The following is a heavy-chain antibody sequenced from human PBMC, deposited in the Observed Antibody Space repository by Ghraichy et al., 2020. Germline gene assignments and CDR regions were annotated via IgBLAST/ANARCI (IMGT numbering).Heavy chain of an antibody. Sequence: SCAASGFTFSHYWMTWVRQAPGKGLEWVANIRQDGREINYLDSVKGRFTISRDNAKNSLFLQMNSLRADDTAVYFCARDVRIHVPTARGYYYIMDVWGQGTAVTVSS. CDR2: IRQDGREI. J-gene: IGHJ6*02. CDR3: ARDVRIHVPTARGYYYIMDV. CDR1: GFTFSHYW. V-gene: IGHV3-7*01. D-gene: IGHD2-21*02.